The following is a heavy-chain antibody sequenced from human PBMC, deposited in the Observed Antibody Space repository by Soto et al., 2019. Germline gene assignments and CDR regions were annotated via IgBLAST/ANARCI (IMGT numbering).Heavy chain of an antibody. V-gene: IGHV1-69*02. Sequence: QVQLVQSGAEVKKPGSSVKVSCKASGGTFSSYTISWVRQAPGQGLEWMGRIIPILGIANYAQKFQGRVTITEDKSTSTAYMELSSLRSEDTAVYYCARGLGVRGVTFDYWGQGTLVTVSS. J-gene: IGHJ4*02. CDR1: GGTFSSYT. CDR2: IIPILGIA. CDR3: ARGLGVRGVTFDY. D-gene: IGHD3-10*01.